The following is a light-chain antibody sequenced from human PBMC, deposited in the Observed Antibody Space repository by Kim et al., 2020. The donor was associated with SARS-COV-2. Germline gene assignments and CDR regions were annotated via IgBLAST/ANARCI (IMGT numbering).Light chain of an antibody. CDR3: QQFNSYPLT. V-gene: IGKV1-13*02. CDR1: QGISSA. Sequence: AIQLTQSPSSLSASVGDRVTITCRASQGISSALAWYQQKPGKAPRLLIYDASTLESGVPSRFSGSGSGTDFTLTISSLQPEDFATYYCQQFNSYPLTFVQGTRLEIK. CDR2: DAS. J-gene: IGKJ5*01.